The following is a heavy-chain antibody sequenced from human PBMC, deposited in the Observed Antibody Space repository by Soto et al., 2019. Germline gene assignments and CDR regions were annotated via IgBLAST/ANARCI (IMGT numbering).Heavy chain of an antibody. CDR2: VKSKTDGGTT. D-gene: IGHD3-22*01. V-gene: IGHV3-15*07. Sequence: GGSLRLSCAASDFTFSNAWMNWVRQAPGRGLEWVGHVKSKTDGGTTDYAAPVKGRCTISRDDSKNTVFLQMNNLKTEDTAVYYCTTDHPYNYDSSCYDHWGPGTLVTVSS. CDR1: DFTFSNAW. CDR3: TTDHPYNYDSSCYDH. J-gene: IGHJ4*02.